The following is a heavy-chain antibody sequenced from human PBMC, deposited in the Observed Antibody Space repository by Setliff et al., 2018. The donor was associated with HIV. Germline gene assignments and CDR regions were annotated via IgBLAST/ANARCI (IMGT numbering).Heavy chain of an antibody. CDR2: INPSGEST. J-gene: IGHJ6*02. D-gene: IGHD3-10*01. V-gene: IGHV1-46*01. CDR1: GYTLSNY. Sequence: GASVKVSCKASGYTLSNYMHWVRQAPGQGLEWMGIINPSGESTTYAQGFQGRVTMTTDRSTSTVYMELSSLRSEDTAVYYCARDRGDLSLAYYLYYGMDVWGQGTTVTVSS. CDR3: ARDRGDLSLAYYLYYGMDV.